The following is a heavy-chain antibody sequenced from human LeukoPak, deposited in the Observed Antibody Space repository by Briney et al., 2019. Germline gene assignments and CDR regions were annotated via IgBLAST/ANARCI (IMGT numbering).Heavy chain of an antibody. J-gene: IGHJ4*02. Sequence: SETLSLTCAVSGDSIIGYYWSWIRQPPGKGLEWIGYIHYSGSSNYNPSLQSRVTISVDTSRGHFSLKLSSATAADTAVYYCARGERLGPDFWGQGTLVTVSS. V-gene: IGHV4-59*01. CDR2: IHYSGSS. CDR1: GDSIIGYY. D-gene: IGHD1-1*01. CDR3: ARGERLGPDF.